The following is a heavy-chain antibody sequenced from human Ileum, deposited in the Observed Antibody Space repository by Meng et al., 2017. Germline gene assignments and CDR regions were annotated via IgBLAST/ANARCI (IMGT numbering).Heavy chain of an antibody. D-gene: IGHD4-23*01. Sequence: QVHLQESGPGLVRPSGTLSLPCAVSSGSISSNTYWSWVRQPPGKGLEWIGQISHSGSAYYNPSLKSRVTMSVDKSKSQFSLMLTSVTAADTAIYYCARHGGYSQDFWGQGTLVTVSS. CDR1: SGSISSNTY. CDR2: ISHSGSA. CDR3: ARHGGYSQDF. V-gene: IGHV4-4*02. J-gene: IGHJ4*02.